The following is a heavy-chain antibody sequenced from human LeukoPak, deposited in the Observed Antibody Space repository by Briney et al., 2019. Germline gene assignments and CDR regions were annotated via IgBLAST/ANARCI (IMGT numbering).Heavy chain of an antibody. J-gene: IGHJ3*02. CDR2: IYYSGST. CDR1: GGSISSHY. CDR3: ARETTVVTPGRSDVFDI. Sequence: PSETLSLTCTVSGGSISSHYWNWIRQPPGKGLEWIGYIYYSGSTNYNPSLKSRVTISVDTSKNQFSLKLSSVTAADTAVYYCARETTVVTPGRSDVFDIWGQGAMVTVSS. D-gene: IGHD4-23*01. V-gene: IGHV4-59*11.